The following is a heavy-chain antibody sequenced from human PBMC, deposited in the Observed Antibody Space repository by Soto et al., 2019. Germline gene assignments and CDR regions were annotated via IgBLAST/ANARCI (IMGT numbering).Heavy chain of an antibody. CDR1: GGSISSGGYY. J-gene: IGHJ3*02. CDR2: IYYSGST. CDR3: ARICHHLDVFDI. Sequence: PSETLSLTCTVSGGSISSGGYYWSWIRQHPGKGLEWIGYIYYSGSTYYNPSLKSRVTISVDTSKNQLSLKLSSVTAADTAVYYCARICHHLDVFDIWRQGTMVTGSS. V-gene: IGHV4-31*03.